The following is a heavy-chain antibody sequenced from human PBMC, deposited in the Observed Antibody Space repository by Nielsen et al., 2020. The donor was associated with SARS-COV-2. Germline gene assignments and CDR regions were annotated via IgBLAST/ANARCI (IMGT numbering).Heavy chain of an antibody. Sequence: GESLKISCVASGFTFSSYAMHWVRQAPGKGLEWVAVISYDGSNKYYADSVKGRFTISRDNSKNTLYLQMNSLRAEDTAVYYCARPQPSYYYGSGSYSAWGQGTRVTVSS. CDR3: ARPQPSYYYGSGSYSA. CDR1: GFTFSSYA. CDR2: ISYDGSNK. V-gene: IGHV3-30-3*01. J-gene: IGHJ5*02. D-gene: IGHD3-10*01.